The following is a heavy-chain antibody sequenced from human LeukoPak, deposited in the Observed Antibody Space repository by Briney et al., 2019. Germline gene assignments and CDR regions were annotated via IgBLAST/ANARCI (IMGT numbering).Heavy chain of an antibody. CDR1: GGSIISTIYY. D-gene: IGHD1-26*01. V-gene: IGHV4-39*01. Sequence: SETLSLTCTVSGGSIISTIYYWGWIRQSPGKGLDWIGSISYSGSSFCKPSLKSRVTIAVDTSKNQFSLKLSSVTAADTAVYYCASWGATHHYFDSWGRGTLVTVSS. CDR2: ISYSGSS. J-gene: IGHJ4*02. CDR3: ASWGATHHYFDS.